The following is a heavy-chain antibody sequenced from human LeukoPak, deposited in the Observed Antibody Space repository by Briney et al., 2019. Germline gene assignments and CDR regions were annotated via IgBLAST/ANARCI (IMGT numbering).Heavy chain of an antibody. V-gene: IGHV3-30*02. CDR3: AKDGFYYGSGSPIQPKGYY. J-gene: IGHJ4*02. D-gene: IGHD3-10*01. Sequence: PGGSLRLSCAASGFTFSSYGMHWVRQAPGKGLEWVAFIRYDGSNKYYADSVKGRFTISRDNSKNTLYLQMNSLRAEDTAVYYCAKDGFYYGSGSPIQPKGYYWGQGTLVTVSS. CDR2: IRYDGSNK. CDR1: GFTFSSYG.